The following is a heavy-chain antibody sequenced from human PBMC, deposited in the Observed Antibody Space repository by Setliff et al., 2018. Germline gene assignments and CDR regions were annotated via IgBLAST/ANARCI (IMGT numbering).Heavy chain of an antibody. CDR2: LSPTGGST. CDR1: GFTFSSYV. CDR3: ARDQGSYGYRAFDS. J-gene: IGHJ4*02. Sequence: PGGSLRLSCAASGFTFSSYVMSWVRQAPGKGLGWISTLSPTGGSTYYADSVKGRFTISRDNAKSSLYLQMDSLRAEDTAVYYCARDQGSYGYRAFDSWGQGALVTVSS. V-gene: IGHV3-23*01. D-gene: IGHD3-16*01.